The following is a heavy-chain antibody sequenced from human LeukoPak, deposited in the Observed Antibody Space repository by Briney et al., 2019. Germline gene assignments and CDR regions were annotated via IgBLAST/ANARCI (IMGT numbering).Heavy chain of an antibody. Sequence: GASVKVSCKASGYTFTSYAMHWVRQAPGQRLEWMGWINAGNGNTKYSQKFQGRVTITRDTSASTAYMELSSLRSEDTAVYYCARGDDRRGSSWLYFDYWGQGTLVTVSS. CDR1: GYTFTSYA. D-gene: IGHD6-13*01. CDR3: ARGDDRRGSSWLYFDY. V-gene: IGHV1-3*01. J-gene: IGHJ4*02. CDR2: INAGNGNT.